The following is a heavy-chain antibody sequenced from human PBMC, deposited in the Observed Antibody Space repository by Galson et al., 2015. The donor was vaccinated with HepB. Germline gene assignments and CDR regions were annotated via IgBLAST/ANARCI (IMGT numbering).Heavy chain of an antibody. V-gene: IGHV3-23*01. J-gene: IGHJ4*02. CDR2: ISGSGGST. D-gene: IGHD4-17*01. CDR1: GFTFSSYA. CDR3: AKDQEDGDYDFDY. Sequence: SLRLSCAASGFTFSSYAMSWVRQAPGKGLEWVSTISGSGGSTYYADSVKGRFTISRDNSKNTLYLQVNSLRAEDTAVYYCAKDQEDGDYDFDYWGQGTLVTVSS.